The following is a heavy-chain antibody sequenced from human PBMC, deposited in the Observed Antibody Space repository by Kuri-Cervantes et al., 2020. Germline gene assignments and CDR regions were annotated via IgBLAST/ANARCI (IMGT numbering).Heavy chain of an antibody. Sequence: GESLKISCAASGFTFSSYGMHWVRQAPGKGLEWVSAISGSGGSTYYADSVKGRFTISRDNSKNTLYLQMNSLRAEDTAVYYCAKDYGPPTVTTLLVSAFDIWGQGTMVTVSS. D-gene: IGHD4-17*01. CDR1: GFTFSSYG. CDR2: ISGSGGST. CDR3: AKDYGPPTVTTLLVSAFDI. V-gene: IGHV3-23*01. J-gene: IGHJ3*02.